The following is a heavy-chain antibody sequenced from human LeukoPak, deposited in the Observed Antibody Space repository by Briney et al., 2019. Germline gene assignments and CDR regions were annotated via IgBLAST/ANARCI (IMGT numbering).Heavy chain of an antibody. CDR2: ISSSGST. D-gene: IGHD3-22*01. CDR1: GDSISSGDCY. CDR3: ARGPYSYDSSGAFDI. V-gene: IGHV4-61*02. Sequence: TSETLSLTCTVSGDSISSGDCYWSWIRQPAGKGLEWIGRISSSGSTNYNPPLKSRVTISVDTSKNQFSLKLSSVTAADTAVYFCARGPYSYDSSGAFDIWGQGTMVTVSS. J-gene: IGHJ3*02.